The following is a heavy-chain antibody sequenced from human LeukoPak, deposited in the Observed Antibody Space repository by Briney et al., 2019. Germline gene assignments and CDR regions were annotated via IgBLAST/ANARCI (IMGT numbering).Heavy chain of an antibody. J-gene: IGHJ4*02. V-gene: IGHV3-30*18. Sequence: AGGSLRLSCAASGFTFSSYGMHWVRQAPGKGLEWVAVISYDGSNKYYADSVKGRFTISRDNSKNTLYLQMNSLRAEDTAVYYCAKDQGAVAGSFDYWGQGTLATVSS. CDR1: GFTFSSYG. D-gene: IGHD6-19*01. CDR2: ISYDGSNK. CDR3: AKDQGAVAGSFDY.